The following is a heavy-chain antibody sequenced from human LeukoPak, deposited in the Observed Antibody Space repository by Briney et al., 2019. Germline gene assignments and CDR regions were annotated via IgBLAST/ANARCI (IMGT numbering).Heavy chain of an antibody. V-gene: IGHV3-23*01. Sequence: GGSLRLSCAASGFTFSSYAMSWVRQAPGKGLEWVSARSGSGGSTYYADSVKGRFTISRDNSKNTLYLQMNSLRAEDTAIYYCAKGSDTTRPLPNFDFWGQGTLVTVSS. CDR1: GFTFSSYA. D-gene: IGHD1-14*01. CDR2: RSGSGGST. CDR3: AKGSDTTRPLPNFDF. J-gene: IGHJ4*02.